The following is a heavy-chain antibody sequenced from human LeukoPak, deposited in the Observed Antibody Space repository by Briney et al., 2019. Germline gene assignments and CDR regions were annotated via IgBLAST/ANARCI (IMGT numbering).Heavy chain of an antibody. CDR2: LDGSGGGT. D-gene: IGHD5-12*01. V-gene: IGHV1-46*01. CDR1: GYTFTSYY. CDR3: AREGVAITASGRGAFDM. J-gene: IGHJ3*02. Sequence: GASVKVSCKASGYTFTSYYMHWVRQAPGQGLAWVGILDGSGGGTSGAQKFQGRVTMTRDSSTSTVYMDLSSLTSEDTGVYYCAREGVAITASGRGAFDMWGQGAMVTVSS.